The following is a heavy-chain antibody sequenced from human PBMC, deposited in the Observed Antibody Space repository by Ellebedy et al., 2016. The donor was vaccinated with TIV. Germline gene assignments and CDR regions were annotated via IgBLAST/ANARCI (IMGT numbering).Heavy chain of an antibody. CDR1: GFTFNNYN. CDR3: ARGWCNSASCNGFDY. Sequence: GGSLRLSXAASGFTFNNYNMNWVRQAPGKGLEWVASITTSSRYIYYADSVKGRFTISRDSAKNSLFLQMNSLRAEDTAVYYCARGWCNSASCNGFDYWGQGTLVTVSS. V-gene: IGHV3-21*04. CDR2: ITTSSRYI. D-gene: IGHD2-2*01. J-gene: IGHJ4*02.